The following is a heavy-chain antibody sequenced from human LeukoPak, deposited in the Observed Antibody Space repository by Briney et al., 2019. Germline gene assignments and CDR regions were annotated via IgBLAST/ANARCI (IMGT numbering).Heavy chain of an antibody. Sequence: SETLSLTCTVSGGSISSSSYYWGWIRQPPGKVLEWIGSIYYSGSTYYNPSLKSRVTISVDTSKNQFSLKLSSVTAADAAVYYCARLFKTLVPAANCIDYWGQGTLVTVSS. CDR1: GGSISSSSYY. CDR2: IYYSGST. J-gene: IGHJ4*02. CDR3: ARLFKTLVPAANCIDY. D-gene: IGHD2-2*01. V-gene: IGHV4-39*01.